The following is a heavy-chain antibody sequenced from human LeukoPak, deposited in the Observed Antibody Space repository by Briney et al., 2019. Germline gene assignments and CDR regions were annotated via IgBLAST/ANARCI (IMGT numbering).Heavy chain of an antibody. V-gene: IGHV4-61*01. D-gene: IGHD2/OR15-2a*01. CDR3: ARGEYGLFDY. CDR2: IYYSGST. CDR1: GGSISGGIYY. Sequence: SQTLSLTCTVSGGSISGGIYYWSWIRQPPGKGLEWIGYIYYSGSTKYNLSLKSRVTISVDTSKNQLSLKLSSVTAADTAVYYCARGEYGLFDYWGQGTLVTVSS. J-gene: IGHJ4*02.